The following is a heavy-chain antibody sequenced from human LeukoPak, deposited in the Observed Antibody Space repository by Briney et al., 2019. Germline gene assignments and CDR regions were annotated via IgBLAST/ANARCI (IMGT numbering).Heavy chain of an antibody. CDR3: ARDRALRDFDWLSQGPSNYYYGMDV. Sequence: KPGGSLRLSCAASGFTFSDCYMSWIRQAPGKGREWVSYISSSSSYTNYADSVKGRFTISRDNANNSLYLQMNSLSAEDTAVYYCARDRALRDFDWLSQGPSNYYYGMDVWGQGTTVSVSS. CDR2: ISSSSSYT. CDR1: GFTFSDCY. J-gene: IGHJ6*02. V-gene: IGHV3-11*05. D-gene: IGHD3-9*01.